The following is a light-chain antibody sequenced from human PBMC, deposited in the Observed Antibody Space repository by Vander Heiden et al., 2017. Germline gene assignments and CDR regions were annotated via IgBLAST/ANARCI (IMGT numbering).Light chain of an antibody. V-gene: IGLV2-14*01. Sequence: QSALTQPPSVSGSPGQSITISCTGTSSDVGAYNYVSWFQQYPGKAPKLMIYEVDNRPSGVSIRFSGSKSGNTASLTISGLQAEDEADYYCTSYTTTSIRVFGGGTKVTVL. CDR1: SSDVGAYNY. CDR2: EVD. J-gene: IGLJ3*02. CDR3: TSYTTTSIRV.